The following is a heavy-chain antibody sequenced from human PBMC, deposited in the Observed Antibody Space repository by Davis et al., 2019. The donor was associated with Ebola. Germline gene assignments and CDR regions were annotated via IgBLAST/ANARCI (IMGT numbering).Heavy chain of an antibody. CDR2: IKQDGREK. V-gene: IGHV3-7*03. J-gene: IGHJ4*02. CDR1: GFTFSNYW. D-gene: IGHD3-16*01. CDR3: ARKSTFFDY. Sequence: GESLKISCAASGFTFSNYWMSWVRQAPGQGLEWVANIKQDGREKYYVGSVKGRFTISRDNAKNSLYLQINSLRAEDTAVNYWARKSTFFDYWGQGTRVTVSS.